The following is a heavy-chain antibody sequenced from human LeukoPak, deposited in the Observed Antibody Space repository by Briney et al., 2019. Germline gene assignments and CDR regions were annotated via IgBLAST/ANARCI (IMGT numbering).Heavy chain of an antibody. CDR3: AKNDYSSYGWFDP. Sequence: PGGSLRLSCAASGFTFSSYSMNWVRQAPGKGLKWVSFISSSSSYISYADSVKGRFTISRDNAKNSLYLQMNSLRAEDTAVYYCAKNDYSSYGWFDPWGQGTLVTVSS. V-gene: IGHV3-21*01. D-gene: IGHD4-11*01. CDR2: ISSSSSYI. J-gene: IGHJ5*02. CDR1: GFTFSSYS.